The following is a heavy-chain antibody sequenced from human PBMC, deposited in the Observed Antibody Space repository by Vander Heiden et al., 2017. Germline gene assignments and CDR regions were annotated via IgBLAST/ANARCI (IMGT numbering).Heavy chain of an antibody. Sequence: EVQLVESGGGLVKPGGSLRLSCAASGFTFSSYSMNWVPQAPGKGLEWVSSISSSSSYIYYADSVKGRFTISRDNAKNSLYLQMNSLRAEDTAVYYCARDNTIFGVVITLADYWGQGTLVTVSS. J-gene: IGHJ4*02. V-gene: IGHV3-21*01. CDR3: ARDNTIFGVVITLADY. D-gene: IGHD3-3*01. CDR2: ISSSSSYI. CDR1: GFTFSSYS.